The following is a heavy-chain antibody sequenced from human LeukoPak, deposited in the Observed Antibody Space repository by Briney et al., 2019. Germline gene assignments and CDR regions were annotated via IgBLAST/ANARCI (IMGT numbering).Heavy chain of an antibody. J-gene: IGHJ4*02. D-gene: IGHD3-9*01. CDR3: ARDKGRYFDREVFDY. Sequence: SVTVSCKASGGTFSIYAISWVRQAPGQGLEWMGRIIPILGIANYAQKFQGRVTITADKSTSTAYMELSSLRSEDTAVYYCARDKGRYFDREVFDYWGQGTLVTVSS. CDR1: GGTFSIYA. CDR2: IIPILGIA. V-gene: IGHV1-69*04.